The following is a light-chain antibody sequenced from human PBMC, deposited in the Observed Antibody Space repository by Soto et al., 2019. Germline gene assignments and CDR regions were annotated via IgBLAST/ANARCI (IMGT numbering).Light chain of an antibody. CDR1: QIVASTS. V-gene: IGKV3-20*01. Sequence: EIVLTQSPGTLSLSPGDRATLSCRASQIVASTSFAWYQQSPGQAPRLLIDASSTRASDVPDRCSGSGSGTDFTLTISILEHEDFAVYYCHQYDGSPPYTFGQGTRLEIK. CDR3: HQYDGSPPYT. J-gene: IGKJ2*01. CDR2: ASS.